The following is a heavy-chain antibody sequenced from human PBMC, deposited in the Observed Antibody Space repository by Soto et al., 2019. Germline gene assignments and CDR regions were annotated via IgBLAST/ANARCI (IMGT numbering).Heavy chain of an antibody. D-gene: IGHD1-26*01. V-gene: IGHV1-18*01. CDR3: AREISGAKNSLGVDY. CDR2: ISAYNGNT. CDR1: GYTFTSYG. Sequence: ASVKVSCKASGYTFTSYGISWVRQAPGQGLEWMGWISAYNGNTNYAQKLQGRVTMTTDTSTSTAYMELRSLRSDDTAVYYCAREISGAKNSLGVDYWGQGTLVTVLL. J-gene: IGHJ4*02.